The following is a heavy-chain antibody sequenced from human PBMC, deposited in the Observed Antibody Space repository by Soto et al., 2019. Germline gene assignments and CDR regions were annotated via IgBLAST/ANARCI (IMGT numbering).Heavy chain of an antibody. CDR3: ARGGGYDFWSGYYNYYYGMDV. J-gene: IGHJ6*02. V-gene: IGHV5-51*01. D-gene: IGHD3-3*01. Sequence: GESLKISCKGSGYSFTSYWIGWVRQMPGKGLEWMGIIYPGDSDTRYGPSFQGQVTISADKSISTAYLQWSSLKASDTAMYYCARGGGYDFWSGYYNYYYGMDVWGQGTTVTVSS. CDR2: IYPGDSDT. CDR1: GYSFTSYW.